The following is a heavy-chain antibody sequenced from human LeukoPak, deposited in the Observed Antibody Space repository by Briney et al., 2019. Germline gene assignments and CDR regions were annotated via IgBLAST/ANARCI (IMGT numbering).Heavy chain of an antibody. CDR2: ISGSGGST. Sequence: PGGSLRLSCAASGFTFSSYAMSWVRQAPGKGLEWDSAISGSGGSTYYADSVKGRFTISRDNSKNTLYLQMNSLRAEDTAVYYCALDSSGYYYSFDYWGQGTLVTVSS. V-gene: IGHV3-23*01. CDR1: GFTFSSYA. D-gene: IGHD3-22*01. J-gene: IGHJ4*02. CDR3: ALDSSGYYYSFDY.